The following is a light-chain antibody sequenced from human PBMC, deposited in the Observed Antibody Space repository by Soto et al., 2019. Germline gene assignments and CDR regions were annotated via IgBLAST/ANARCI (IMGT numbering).Light chain of an antibody. Sequence: EIVMTQSPATLSVSPGERATLSCRASQSVSSNLAWYQQKPGQAPRLLIYGASTRATGIPAWFSGSVSGTECTHTISSMTSADLAIYYGQLYKNGSQITNGQGTRLEVK. CDR2: GAS. CDR1: QSVSSN. CDR3: QLYKNGSQIT. J-gene: IGKJ5*01. V-gene: IGKV3D-15*01.